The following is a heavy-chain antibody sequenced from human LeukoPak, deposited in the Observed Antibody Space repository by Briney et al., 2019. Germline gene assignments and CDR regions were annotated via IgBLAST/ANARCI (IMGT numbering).Heavy chain of an antibody. J-gene: IGHJ6*03. CDR3: ARTRYDYVWGSYRSPYYYYMDV. Sequence: RSETLSLTCAVYGGSFSGYYWSWIRQPPGKGLEWIGEINHSGSTNYNPSLKSRVTISVDTSKNQFSLKLSSVTAADTAVYYCARTRYDYVWGSYRSPYYYYMDVWGKGTTVTVSS. V-gene: IGHV4-34*01. D-gene: IGHD3-16*02. CDR2: INHSGST. CDR1: GGSFSGYY.